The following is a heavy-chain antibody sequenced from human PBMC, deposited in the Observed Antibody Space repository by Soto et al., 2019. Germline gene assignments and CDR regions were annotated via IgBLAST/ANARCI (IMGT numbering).Heavy chain of an antibody. Sequence: QVQLQESGPGLVKPSQTLSLTCTVSGGSITSGGYYWSWIRQHPGKGLEWIGYIYYSGFTYYNPSPXRXFTISVDTSKNQFSLKLSSVTAADTAVYYCARSVFPWGQGTLVTVSS. V-gene: IGHV4-31*03. J-gene: IGHJ5*02. CDR1: GGSITSGGYY. CDR3: ARSVFP. CDR2: IYYSGFT.